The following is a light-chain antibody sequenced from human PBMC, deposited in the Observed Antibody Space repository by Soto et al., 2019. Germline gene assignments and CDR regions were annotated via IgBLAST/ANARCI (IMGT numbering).Light chain of an antibody. CDR3: GSSTSSSTVV. CDR1: SSDVGGYNY. CDR2: DVS. V-gene: IGLV2-14*01. J-gene: IGLJ2*01. Sequence: QSALTQPASVSGSPGQSITISCTGTSSDVGGYNYVSWYQQHPGKAPKLMIYDVSNRPSGVSNRFSGSKSGNTASLTISGVQAEYEDDYYCGSSTSSSTVVVGGGTKLTVL.